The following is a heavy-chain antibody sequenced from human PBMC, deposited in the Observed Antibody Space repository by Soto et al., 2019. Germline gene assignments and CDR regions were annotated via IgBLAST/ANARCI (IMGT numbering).Heavy chain of an antibody. Sequence: GGSLRLSCAASGFTVSSNYMSWVRKAPGKGLEWVAVIYSGGSTYYADSVNGRFTISRDNSKNTLYLQMNSLRAEDTAVYYCARVFHNGYAFDIWGQGTMVTVSS. CDR2: IYSGGST. J-gene: IGHJ3*02. D-gene: IGHD1-1*01. V-gene: IGHV3-66*02. CDR1: GFTVSSNY. CDR3: ARVFHNGYAFDI.